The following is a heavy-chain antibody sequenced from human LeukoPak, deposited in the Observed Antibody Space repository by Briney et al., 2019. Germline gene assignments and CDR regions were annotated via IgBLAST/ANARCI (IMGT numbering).Heavy chain of an antibody. D-gene: IGHD3-22*01. CDR3: ASPKDDSSGYCLYYFDY. CDR1: GGTFSSYA. V-gene: IGHV1-69*04. Sequence: SVKVSCKASGGTFSSYAISWVRQAPGQGLEWMGRIIPILGIANYAQKFQGRVTITADKSTSTAYMELSSLRSEDTAVYYCASPKDDSSGYCLYYFDYWGQGTLVTVSS. J-gene: IGHJ4*02. CDR2: IIPILGIA.